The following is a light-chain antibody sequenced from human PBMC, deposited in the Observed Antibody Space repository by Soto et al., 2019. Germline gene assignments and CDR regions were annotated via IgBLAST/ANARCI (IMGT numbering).Light chain of an antibody. CDR3: SPLT. CDR2: GAS. V-gene: IGKV3-20*01. CDR1: QSVRSNY. J-gene: IGKJ4*01. Sequence: EIVLTQSPGTLSLSSGERATLSCRASQSVRSNYLAWYQQKPGQAPRLLIYGASSRATGIPDRFGGSGSGTDFTLTISRLEPEDFAVYASSPLTFGGGTKVEIK.